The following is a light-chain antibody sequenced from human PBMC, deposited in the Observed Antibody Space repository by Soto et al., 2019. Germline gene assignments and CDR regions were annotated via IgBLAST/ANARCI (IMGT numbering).Light chain of an antibody. J-gene: IGKJ2*01. CDR2: GAS. V-gene: IGKV3-15*01. CDR3: QQGHNWPLT. CDR1: QSINSE. Sequence: EIVMTQSPVTLSLSPGEIAALSCRASQSINSELAWYQQKPGQPPRLLIYGASTRATGVPARFTGSESGSEFTLTISGLQSEDFAVYYCQQGHNWPLTFGQGTRLEI.